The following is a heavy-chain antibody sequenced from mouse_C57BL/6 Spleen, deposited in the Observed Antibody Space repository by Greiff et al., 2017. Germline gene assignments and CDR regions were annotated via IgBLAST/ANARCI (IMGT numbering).Heavy chain of an antibody. CDR1: GYTFTTYP. D-gene: IGHD2-4*01. Sequence: VQLQESGAELVKPGASVKMSCKASGYTFTTYPIEWMKQNHGKSLEWTGNFHPYNDDTKYNEKFKGKATLTVEKSSSTVYLELSRLTSDDSAVYYCARGDDYYWYFDVWGTGTTVTVSS. CDR3: ARGDDYYWYFDV. J-gene: IGHJ1*03. CDR2: FHPYNDDT. V-gene: IGHV1-47*01.